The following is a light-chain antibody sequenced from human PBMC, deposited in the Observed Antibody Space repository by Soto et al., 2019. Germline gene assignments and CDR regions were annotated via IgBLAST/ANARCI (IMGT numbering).Light chain of an antibody. CDR1: SSDIGAYNY. Sequence: QSALTQPPSASGSPGQSVTISCTGTSSDIGAYNYVSWYQQYPGKAPKVLIYDVSQRPSGVPDRFSGSKSGNTASLTVSGLQAEDEADYYCTSYGGSNNLIFGGGTKVTVL. CDR2: DVS. CDR3: TSYGGSNNLI. J-gene: IGLJ2*01. V-gene: IGLV2-8*01.